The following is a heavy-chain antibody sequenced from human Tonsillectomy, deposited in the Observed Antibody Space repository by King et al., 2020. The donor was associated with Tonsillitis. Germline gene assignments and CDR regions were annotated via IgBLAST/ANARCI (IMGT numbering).Heavy chain of an antibody. CDR1: GFSLSTSGMC. V-gene: IGHV2-70*01. CDR3: ARCGVVAWAFDY. J-gene: IGHJ4*02. CDR2: IDWDDDK. D-gene: IGHD3-22*01. Sequence: VTLKESGPALVKPTQTLTLTCTFSGFSLSTSGMCVSWIRQPPGKALEWLALIDWDDDKYYSTSLKTRPTISKDTSKNQVVLTMTNMDPVDTATYYCARCGVVAWAFDYWGQGTLVTVSS.